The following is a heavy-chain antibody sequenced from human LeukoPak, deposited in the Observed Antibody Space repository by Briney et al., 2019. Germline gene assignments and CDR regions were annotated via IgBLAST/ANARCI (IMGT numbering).Heavy chain of an antibody. J-gene: IGHJ3*02. Sequence: SWVRQHPGKGLEWTGYIYYSGSTYYNPSLKSRVTISVDTSKNQFSLKLSSVTAADTAVYYCARNYYDSSGPAGAFDIWGQGTMVTVSS. CDR3: ARNYYDSSGPAGAFDI. V-gene: IGHV4-31*02. D-gene: IGHD3-22*01. CDR2: IYYSGST.